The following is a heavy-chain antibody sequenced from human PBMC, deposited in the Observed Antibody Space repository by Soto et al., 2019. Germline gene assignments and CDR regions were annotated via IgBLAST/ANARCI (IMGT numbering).Heavy chain of an antibody. CDR3: ARAKTYCSSTSCYAADY. V-gene: IGHV1-69*02. Sequence: QVQLVQSGAEVKKPGSSVKVSCKASGGTFSSYTISWVRQAPGQGLEWMGRIIPLLGIANYAQKFQGRVTINADKSTSTAYMELSSLRSEDKDLYYSARAKTYCSSTSCYAADYCGQGTLVTVTS. CDR2: IIPLLGIA. J-gene: IGHJ4*02. D-gene: IGHD2-2*01. CDR1: GGTFSSYT.